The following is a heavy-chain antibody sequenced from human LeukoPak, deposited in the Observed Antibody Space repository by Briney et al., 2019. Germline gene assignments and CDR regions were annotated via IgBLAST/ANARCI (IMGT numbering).Heavy chain of an antibody. D-gene: IGHD3-10*01. Sequence: GGSLRRSCAASGVTFRSYSMNWVRQAPGKGLEWVSSISSSSSYIYYTDSVKGRFTISRDNAQNSLYLQMNSLRAEDTAVYYCAREGEHYYGSGSYYKAFDYWGQGTLVTVSS. V-gene: IGHV3-21*01. CDR3: AREGEHYYGSGSYYKAFDY. CDR2: ISSSSSYI. CDR1: GVTFRSYS. J-gene: IGHJ4*02.